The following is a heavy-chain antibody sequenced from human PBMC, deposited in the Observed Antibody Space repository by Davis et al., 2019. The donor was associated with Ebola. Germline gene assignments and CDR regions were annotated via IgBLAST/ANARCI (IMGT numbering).Heavy chain of an antibody. CDR1: GFTFSSYA. D-gene: IGHD3-10*01. CDR3: ARGRITMVRGVTPLDY. CDR2: ISGSGGST. Sequence: PGGSLRLSCAASGFTFSSYALSWVRQAPGKGLEWVSAISGSGGSTYYADSVKGRFTISRDNSKNTLYLQMNSLRAEDTAVYYCARGRITMVRGVTPLDYWGQGTLVTVSS. V-gene: IGHV3-23*01. J-gene: IGHJ4*02.